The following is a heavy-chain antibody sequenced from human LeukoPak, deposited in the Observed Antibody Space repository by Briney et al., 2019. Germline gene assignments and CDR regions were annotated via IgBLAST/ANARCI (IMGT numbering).Heavy chain of an antibody. CDR2: VYYSGSI. CDR3: ARLNPGYVTAPHDS. V-gene: IGHV4-39*01. D-gene: IGHD3-16*01. CDR1: GGSITAGNHH. Sequence: SETPSLTCTVPGGSITAGNHHWGWIRQPPGTGLEWIGSVYYSGSIFSDTSHKSRVTISGDTSKNQFSLSLSSVTAADTAVYYCARLNPGYVTAPHDSWGQGMLVTVSS. J-gene: IGHJ5*01.